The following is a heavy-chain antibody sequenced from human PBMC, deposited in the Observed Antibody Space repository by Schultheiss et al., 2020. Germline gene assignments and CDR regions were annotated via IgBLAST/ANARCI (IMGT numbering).Heavy chain of an antibody. Sequence: GESLKISCAASGFTFSSYAMSWVRQAPGKGLEWVSAISGSGGSTYYADSVKGRFTISRDNSKNTLYLQMNSLRAEDTAVYYCARGLYSSSWYVDYWGQGTLVTVSS. CDR3: ARGLYSSSWYVDY. V-gene: IGHV3-23*01. CDR1: GFTFSSYA. J-gene: IGHJ4*02. D-gene: IGHD6-13*01. CDR2: ISGSGGST.